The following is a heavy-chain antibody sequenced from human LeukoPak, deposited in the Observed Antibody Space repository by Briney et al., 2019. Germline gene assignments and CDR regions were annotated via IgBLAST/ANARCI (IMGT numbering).Heavy chain of an antibody. V-gene: IGHV3-21*01. CDR2: ISSSSSYI. CDR1: GFTFSSYS. CDR3: ASEKYYYDSSGYYFF. D-gene: IGHD3-22*01. Sequence: GGSLRLSCAASGFTFSSYSMNWVRQAPGKGLEWVSSISSSSSYIYYADSVKGRFTISRDNAKNSLYLQMNSLRAEDTAVYYCASEKYYYDSSGYYFFWGQGTLVTVSS. J-gene: IGHJ4*02.